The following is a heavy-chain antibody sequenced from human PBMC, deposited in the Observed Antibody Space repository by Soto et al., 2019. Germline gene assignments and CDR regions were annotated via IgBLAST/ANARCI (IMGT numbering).Heavy chain of an antibody. CDR1: GGSFSGYY. V-gene: IGHV4-34*01. CDR2: INHSGST. J-gene: IGHJ4*02. D-gene: IGHD4-4*01. CDR3: ASCSNSGIDY. Sequence: SETLSLTCAVYGGSFSGYYWSWIRQPPGKGLEWIGEINHSGSTNYNPSLKSRVTISVDTSKNQFSLKLSSVTAADTAVYYCASCSNSGIDYWGQGTLVTSPQ.